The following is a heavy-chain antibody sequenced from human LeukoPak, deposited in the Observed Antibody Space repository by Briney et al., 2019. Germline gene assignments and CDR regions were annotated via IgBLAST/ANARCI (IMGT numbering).Heavy chain of an antibody. CDR2: ISYDGSNK. CDR3: ASGMVATWAYFDY. J-gene: IGHJ4*02. CDR1: GFTFSSYA. Sequence: QPGGSLRLSCAGSGFTFSSYAMHWVRQAPGKGLEWVAVISYDGSNKYYADSVKGRFTISRDNSKNTLYLQMNSLRAEDTAVYYCASGMVATWAYFDYWGQGTLVTVSS. D-gene: IGHD5-12*01. V-gene: IGHV3-30*04.